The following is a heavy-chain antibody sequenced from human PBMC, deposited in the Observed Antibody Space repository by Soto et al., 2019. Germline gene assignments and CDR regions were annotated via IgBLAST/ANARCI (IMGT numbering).Heavy chain of an antibody. D-gene: IGHD2-21*02. Sequence: QVQLVQSGAEAKKPGASVKVSCKASGYTFTSYAMHWVRQAPGQRLEWMGWINAGNGNTKYSQKFQGRVTITRDTAASTASIELTSLRSEDTAVYYCARDPYVVVTAIHYYYCMDFWGQGTTVTVCS. J-gene: IGHJ6*02. CDR1: GYTFTSYA. V-gene: IGHV1-3*01. CDR2: INAGNGNT. CDR3: ARDPYVVVTAIHYYYCMDF.